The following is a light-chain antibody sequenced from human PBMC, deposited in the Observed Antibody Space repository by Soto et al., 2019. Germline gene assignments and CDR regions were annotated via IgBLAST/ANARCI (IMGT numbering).Light chain of an antibody. Sequence: IVLTQSPGTLSFSPGERATLSCRASQRVSSSYLAWYQQKPGQAPRLLIFGASSRATGIPDRFSGSGSGKDFTLTISSLQSEDFAVYYCQQYNDWPLTFGGGTKVEIX. CDR3: QQYNDWPLT. J-gene: IGKJ4*01. CDR2: GAS. V-gene: IGKV3-20*01. CDR1: QRVSSSY.